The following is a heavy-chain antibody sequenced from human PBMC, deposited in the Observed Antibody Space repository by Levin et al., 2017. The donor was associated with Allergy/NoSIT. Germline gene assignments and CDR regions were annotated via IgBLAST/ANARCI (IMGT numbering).Heavy chain of an antibody. CDR1: GFTFSSYA. V-gene: IGHV3-23*01. CDR3: TKAPRYCSSTSCPSYYYYGMDV. J-gene: IGHJ6*02. D-gene: IGHD2-2*01. CDR2: ISGSGGST. Sequence: GGSLRLSCAASGFTFSSYAMSWVRQAPGKGLEWVSAISGSGGSTYYADSVKGRFTISRDNSKNTLYLQMNSLRAEDTAVYYCTKAPRYCSSTSCPSYYYYGMDVWGQGTTVTVSS.